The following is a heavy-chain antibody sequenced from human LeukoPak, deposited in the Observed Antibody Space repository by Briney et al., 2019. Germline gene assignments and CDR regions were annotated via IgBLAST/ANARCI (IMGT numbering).Heavy chain of an antibody. J-gene: IGHJ6*03. CDR3: ARRYSSQARAYYYYMDV. CDR1: GFIFSSYW. Sequence: GGSLRLSCAVSGFIFSSYWMSWVRQAPGKGLEWVANIKQDGSKKYYVDSVKGRFTISRDNAKNSLYLQMNSLRAEDTAVYYCARRYSSQARAYYYYMDVWGKGTTVTVSS. CDR2: IKQDGSKK. V-gene: IGHV3-7*01. D-gene: IGHD6-13*01.